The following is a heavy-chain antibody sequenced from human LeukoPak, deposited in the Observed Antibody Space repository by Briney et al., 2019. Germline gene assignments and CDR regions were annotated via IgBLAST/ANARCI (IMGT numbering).Heavy chain of an antibody. Sequence: PGGSLRLSCAASGFTFSSYWMHWVRQAPGKGLVWVSRINSDGSSTNYADSVKGRFTISRDNAKNTLYLQMNSLRAEDTAVYYCARVNYDILTGRGNYFDYWGQGTLVTVSS. D-gene: IGHD3-9*01. J-gene: IGHJ4*02. V-gene: IGHV3-74*01. CDR3: ARVNYDILTGRGNYFDY. CDR2: INSDGSST. CDR1: GFTFSSYW.